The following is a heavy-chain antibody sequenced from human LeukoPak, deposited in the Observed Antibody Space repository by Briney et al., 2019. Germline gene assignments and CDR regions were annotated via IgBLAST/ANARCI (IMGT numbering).Heavy chain of an antibody. D-gene: IGHD3-22*01. CDR3: AKSLYYYDSSGYYSFDY. V-gene: IGHV3-23*01. CDR1: GFTFSSYA. CDR2: ISGSGGST. Sequence: GGFLRLSCAASGFTFSSYAMSWVRQAPGKGLEWVSAISGSGGSTYYADSVKGRFTISRDNSKNTLYLQMNSLRAEDTAVYYCAKSLYYYDSSGYYSFDYWGQGTLVTVSS. J-gene: IGHJ4*02.